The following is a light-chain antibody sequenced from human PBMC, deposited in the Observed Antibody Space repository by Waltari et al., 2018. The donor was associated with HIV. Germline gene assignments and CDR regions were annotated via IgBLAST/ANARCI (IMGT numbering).Light chain of an antibody. V-gene: IGLV2-23*01. CDR2: EGI. J-gene: IGLJ3*02. CDR1: GSEVGSDST. CDR3: CSYAGSSNWV. Sequence: QSALTQPASVSGSPGQSNPLSCTGRGSEVGSDSTVSWYQQHPGKAPKLMVFEGINRPSGVSNLFSGAKSGNTASLTISGLQAEDEADYYCCSYAGSSNWVFGGGTKLTVL.